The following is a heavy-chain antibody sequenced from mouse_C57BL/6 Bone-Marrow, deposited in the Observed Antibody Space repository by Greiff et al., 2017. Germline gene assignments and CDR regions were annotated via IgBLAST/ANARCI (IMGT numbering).Heavy chain of an antibody. V-gene: IGHV1-55*01. CDR2: IYPGSGST. CDR1: GYTFTSYW. CDR3: ARDYGSSPLYDMDY. D-gene: IGHD1-1*01. J-gene: IGHJ4*01. Sequence: QVQLQQPGAELVKPGASVKMSCKASGYTFTSYWITWVKQRPGQGLEWIGDIYPGSGSTNYNEKFKSKATLTVDTSSSTAYRQLSSLTSEDSAVYYCARDYGSSPLYDMDYWGQGTSVT.